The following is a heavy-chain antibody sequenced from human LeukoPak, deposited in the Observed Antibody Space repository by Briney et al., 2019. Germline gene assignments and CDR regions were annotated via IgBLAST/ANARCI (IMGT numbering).Heavy chain of an antibody. D-gene: IGHD5-24*01. V-gene: IGHV3-7*01. Sequence: GGSLRLSCAASGFTFTTYWMSWVRQPPGKGLEWVANIKQDGTEKYYVDSVKGRFTISRDNAKNSLYLQMNSLRAEDTAVYYCAREERDGYNYYWYFDLWGRGTLVTVSS. CDR3: AREERDGYNYYWYFDL. CDR1: GFTFTTYW. CDR2: IKQDGTEK. J-gene: IGHJ2*01.